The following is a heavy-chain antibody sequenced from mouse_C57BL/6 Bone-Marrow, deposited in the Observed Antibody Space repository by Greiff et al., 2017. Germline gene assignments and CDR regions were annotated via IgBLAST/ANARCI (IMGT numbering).Heavy chain of an antibody. CDR1: GFTFSSYG. V-gene: IGHV5-6*02. CDR2: ISSGGSST. D-gene: IGHD1-1*01. J-gene: IGHJ1*03. CDR3: ARPYYYGSSPWYFDV. Sequence: EVMLVESGGDLVKPGGSLKLSCAASGFTFSSYGMSWVRQTPDKRLEWVATISSGGSSTYYPDSVKGRFTISRDNAKNTLYLQMSSLKSEDTAMYYCARPYYYGSSPWYFDVWGTGTTVTVSS.